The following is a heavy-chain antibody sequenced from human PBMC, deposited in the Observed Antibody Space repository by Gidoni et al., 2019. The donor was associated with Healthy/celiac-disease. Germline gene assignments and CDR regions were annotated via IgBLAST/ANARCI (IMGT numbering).Heavy chain of an antibody. D-gene: IGHD2-2*01. CDR1: GDTFTGYY. CDR2: INPNSGGT. Sequence: QVQLVQSGAEVKKPGASVKVSCKASGDTFTGYYMHWVRQAPGQGLEWMGWINPNSGGTNYAQKFQGWVTMTRDTSISTAYMELSRLRSDDTAVYYCARAPVVPAAMPHYYYYYGMDVWGQGTTVTVSS. J-gene: IGHJ6*02. CDR3: ARAPVVPAAMPHYYYYYGMDV. V-gene: IGHV1-2*04.